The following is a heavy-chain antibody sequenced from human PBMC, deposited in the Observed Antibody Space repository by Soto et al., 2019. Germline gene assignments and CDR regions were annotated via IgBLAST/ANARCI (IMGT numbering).Heavy chain of an antibody. J-gene: IGHJ4*02. CDR3: ARTHCSSISCYVGSWDY. V-gene: IGHV1-2*04. CDR2: INAGNGDT. CDR1: GYTFTSYD. D-gene: IGHD2-2*01. Sequence: ASVNVSCKASGYTFTSYDMHWVRQAPGQRLEWMGWINAGNGDTNYAQKFQGWVTMTRDTSISTAYMELSRLRSDDTAVYYCARTHCSSISCYVGSWDYWGRGTLVTVSS.